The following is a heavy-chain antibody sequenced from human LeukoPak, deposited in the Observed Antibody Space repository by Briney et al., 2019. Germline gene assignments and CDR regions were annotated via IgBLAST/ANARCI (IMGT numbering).Heavy chain of an antibody. CDR3: ARHHRYYDSSGYYLHDAFDI. V-gene: IGHV4-34*01. CDR2: INHSGST. J-gene: IGHJ3*02. D-gene: IGHD3-22*01. CDR1: GGSFSGYY. Sequence: SETLSLTCAVYGGSFSGYYWSWIRQPPGKGLEWIGEINHSGSTNYNPSLKSRVTISVDTSKNQFSLKLSSVTAADTAVYYCARHHRYYDSSGYYLHDAFDIWGQGTMVTVSS.